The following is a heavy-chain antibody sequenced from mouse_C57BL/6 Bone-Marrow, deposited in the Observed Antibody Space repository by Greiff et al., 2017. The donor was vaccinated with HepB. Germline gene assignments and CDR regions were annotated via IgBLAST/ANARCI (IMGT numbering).Heavy chain of an antibody. D-gene: IGHD1-1*01. V-gene: IGHV5-4*01. CDR2: ISDGGSYT. CDR3: AREGDYYGSSPAWFAY. CDR1: GFTFSSYA. J-gene: IGHJ3*01. Sequence: EVNVVESGGGLVKPGGSLKLSCAASGFTFSSYAMSWVRQTPEKRLEWVATISDGGSYTYYPDNVKGRFTISRDNAKNNLYLQMSHLKSEDTAMYYCAREGDYYGSSPAWFAYWGQGTLVTVSA.